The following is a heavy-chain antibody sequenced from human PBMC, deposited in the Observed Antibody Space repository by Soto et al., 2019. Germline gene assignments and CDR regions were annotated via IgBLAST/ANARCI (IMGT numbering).Heavy chain of an antibody. J-gene: IGHJ4*02. CDR1: GFTFTNAW. D-gene: IGHD1-26*01. CDR2: IKSKTAGGTT. V-gene: IGHV3-15*01. CDR3: ITDAGQGPLPILSS. Sequence: GGSLILSCAASGFTFTNAWIGWVRQTPGKGLKWVGRIKSKTAGGTTDYAAPVEGRFTISRDDSKNTLYLQMNSLKTDDTAVYYCITDAGQGPLPILSSWGQGSLVTVSS.